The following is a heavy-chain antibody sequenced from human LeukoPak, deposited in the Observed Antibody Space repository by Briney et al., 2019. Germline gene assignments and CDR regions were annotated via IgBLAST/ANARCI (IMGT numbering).Heavy chain of an antibody. Sequence: PSETLSLTCTVSGGSISSSSYYWGWIRQPPGKGLEWIGSIYYSGSTYYNPSLKSRVTISVDTSKNQFSLKLSSVTAADTAVYYCARDLHGGGAFDIWGRGTMVTVSS. CDR1: GGSISSSSYY. V-gene: IGHV4-39*07. CDR2: IYYSGST. CDR3: ARDLHGGGAFDI. D-gene: IGHD2-15*01. J-gene: IGHJ3*02.